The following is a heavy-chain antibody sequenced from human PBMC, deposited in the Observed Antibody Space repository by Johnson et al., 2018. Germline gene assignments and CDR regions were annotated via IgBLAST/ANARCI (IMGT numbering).Heavy chain of an antibody. D-gene: IGHD5-18*01. Sequence: VQLVESGGGVVQPGRSLRLSCAASGFTFSSYGMHWVRQAPGKGLEWVAVISYDGSNKYYADSVKGRFTISRDNSKNTLYLQMNSLRAEDTVVYYCASGGDTGMVTAPVDIWGQGTMVTVAS. CDR2: ISYDGSNK. CDR3: ASGGDTGMVTAPVDI. J-gene: IGHJ3*02. CDR1: GFTFSSYG. V-gene: IGHV3-30*03.